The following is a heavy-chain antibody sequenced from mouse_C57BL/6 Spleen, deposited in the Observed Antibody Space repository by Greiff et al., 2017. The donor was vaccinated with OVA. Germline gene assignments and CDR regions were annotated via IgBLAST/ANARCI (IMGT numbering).Heavy chain of an antibody. CDR3: ATSRGAY. CDR1: GFNIKDDY. Sequence: VHVKQSGAELVRPGASVKLSCTASGFNIKDDYMHWVKQRPEQGLEWIGWIDPENGDTEYDSKFQGKATITADTSSNTAYLQLSSLTSEDTAGDSCATSRGAYWGQGTLVTVSA. V-gene: IGHV14-4*01. CDR2: IDPENGDT. J-gene: IGHJ3*01.